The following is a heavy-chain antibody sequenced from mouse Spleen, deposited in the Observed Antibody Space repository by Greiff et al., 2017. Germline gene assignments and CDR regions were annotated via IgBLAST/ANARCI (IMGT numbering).Heavy chain of an antibody. Sequence: VQLQQSGPSLVQPSQSLSITCTVSGFSLTSYGVHWVRQSPGKGLEWLGVIWRGGSTDYNAAFMSRLSITKDNSKSQVFFKMNSLQADDTAIYYCAKNSGAAPYYYAMDYWGQGTSVTVSS. CDR2: IWRGGST. CDR3: AKNSGAAPYYYAMDY. CDR1: GFSLTSYG. V-gene: IGHV2-5-1*01. J-gene: IGHJ4*01.